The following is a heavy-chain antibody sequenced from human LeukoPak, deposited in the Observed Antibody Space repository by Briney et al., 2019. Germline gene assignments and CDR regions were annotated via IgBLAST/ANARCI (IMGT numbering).Heavy chain of an antibody. V-gene: IGHV3-30*03. CDR3: AGDSSGWSSD. Sequence: GGSLRLSCAASGFTFSSYGMHWVRQAPGKGLEWVAVISYDGSNKYYADSVKGRFTIPRDNSKNTLYLQMNSLRAEDTAVYYCAGDSSGWSSDWGQGTLVTVSS. D-gene: IGHD6-19*01. J-gene: IGHJ4*02. CDR2: ISYDGSNK. CDR1: GFTFSSYG.